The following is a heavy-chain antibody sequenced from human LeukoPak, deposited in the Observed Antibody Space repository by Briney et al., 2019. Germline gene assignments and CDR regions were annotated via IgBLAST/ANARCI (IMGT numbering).Heavy chain of an antibody. V-gene: IGHV1-69*01. Sequence: GASVKVSCKASGGTFSSYAISWVRQAPGQGLEWMGGIIPIFGTANYAQKFQGRVTITADESTSTAYMELSSLRSEDTAVYYCARPPPSYSSSWYYFDYWGQGTLVTVSS. CDR3: ARPPPSYSSSWYYFDY. D-gene: IGHD6-13*01. J-gene: IGHJ4*02. CDR1: GGTFSSYA. CDR2: IIPIFGTA.